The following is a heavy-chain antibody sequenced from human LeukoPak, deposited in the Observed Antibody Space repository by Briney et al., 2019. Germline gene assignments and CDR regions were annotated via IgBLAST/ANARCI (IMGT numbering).Heavy chain of an antibody. CDR2: INPNTGGT. CDR3: ARARAETSSWDPFDY. Sequence: ASVKVSCKASGYTFTGYYIHWVRQAPGQGLEWMGWINPNTGGTKYAQKFQGRVTMTRVTSISTAYMEVNILTSDDTALYYCARARAETSSWDPFDYWGQGNLVTVSS. CDR1: GYTFTGYY. D-gene: IGHD6-13*01. J-gene: IGHJ4*02. V-gene: IGHV1-2*02.